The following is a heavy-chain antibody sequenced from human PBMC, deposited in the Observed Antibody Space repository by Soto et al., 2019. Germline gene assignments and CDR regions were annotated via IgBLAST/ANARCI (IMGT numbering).Heavy chain of an antibody. CDR1: GFTFSSYA. V-gene: IGHV3-23*01. Sequence: GGSLRLSCAASGFTFSSYAMSWVRQAPGKGLEWVSAISGSGGSTYYTDSVKGRFTISRDNSKNTLYLQMNSLRAEDTAVYYCAKDTNSEWLEDAFDIWGQGTMVTVSS. CDR3: AKDTNSEWLEDAFDI. J-gene: IGHJ3*02. CDR2: ISGSGGST. D-gene: IGHD3-3*01.